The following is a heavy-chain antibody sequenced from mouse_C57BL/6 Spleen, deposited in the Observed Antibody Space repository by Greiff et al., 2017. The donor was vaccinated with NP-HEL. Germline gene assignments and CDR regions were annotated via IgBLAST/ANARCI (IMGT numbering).Heavy chain of an antibody. CDR1: GYTFTTYW. Sequence: QVQLQQSGAELVRPGTSVKMSCKASGYTFTTYWIGWAKQRPGHGLEWIGDIYPGGGYTNYNEKFKGKATLTVDKSASTSYMQLSSLTSEDSAVYYCARGTDYFDYWGQGTTLTVSS. CDR2: IYPGGGYT. V-gene: IGHV1-63*01. D-gene: IGHD3-3*01. J-gene: IGHJ2*01. CDR3: ARGTDYFDY.